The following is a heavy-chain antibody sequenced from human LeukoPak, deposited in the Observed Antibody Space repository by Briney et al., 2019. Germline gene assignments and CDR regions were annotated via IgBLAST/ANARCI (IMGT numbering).Heavy chain of an antibody. D-gene: IGHD5-12*01. V-gene: IGHV1-18*04. J-gene: IGHJ4*02. CDR3: ARDTLADIVATIPFDY. CDR2: ISAYNGNT. Sequence: APVKVSCKASGYTFTSYGISWVRQAPGQGLEWMGWISAYNGNTNYAQKLQGRVTMTTDTSTSTAYMELRSLRSDDTAVYYCARDTLADIVATIPFDYWGQGTLVTVSS. CDR1: GYTFTSYG.